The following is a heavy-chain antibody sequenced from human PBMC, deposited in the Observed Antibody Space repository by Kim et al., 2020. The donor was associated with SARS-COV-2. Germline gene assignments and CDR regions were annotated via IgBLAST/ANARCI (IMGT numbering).Heavy chain of an antibody. V-gene: IGHV4-34*01. CDR3: ARGPPGDMITFGGVIVFSFPYYFDY. CDR2: INHSGST. Sequence: SETLSLTCAVYGGSFSGYYWSWIRQPPGKGLEWIGEINHSGSTNYNPSLKSRVTISVDTSKNQFSLKLSSVTAADTAVYYCARGPPGDMITFGGVIVFSFPYYFDYWGQGTLVTVSS. J-gene: IGHJ4*02. D-gene: IGHD3-16*02. CDR1: GGSFSGYY.